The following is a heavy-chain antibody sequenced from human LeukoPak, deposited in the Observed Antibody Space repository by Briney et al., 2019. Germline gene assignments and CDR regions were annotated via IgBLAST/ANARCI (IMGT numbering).Heavy chain of an antibody. CDR2: ISGSGSTT. V-gene: IGHV3-23*01. D-gene: IGHD2-15*01. J-gene: IGHJ6*04. CDR3: AKALLGYCTGGSCYSGDYYGMDV. Sequence: GGSLRLSCAASGFTFSKYAMSWVRQAPGKGLEWVSAISGSGSTTYYADSVRGRFTISRDNSEYTLYLQMNSLRAEDTAVYYCAKALLGYCTGGSCYSGDYYGMDVWGKGTTVTVSS. CDR1: GFTFSKYA.